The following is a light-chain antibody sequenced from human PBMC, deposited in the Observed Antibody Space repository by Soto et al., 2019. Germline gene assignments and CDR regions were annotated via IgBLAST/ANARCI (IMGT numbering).Light chain of an antibody. Sequence: DIQMTQSPSTLSAFVGDRVAITCRASQHISTYLAWYQQKPGKAPNLLIYMASNLHSGVPSRFSGSGSGTEFTLTISSLQSEDFAVYYCQQYNNWPPTWTFGQGTKVDIK. CDR3: QQYNNWPPTWT. CDR1: QHISTY. J-gene: IGKJ1*01. V-gene: IGKV1-5*03. CDR2: MAS.